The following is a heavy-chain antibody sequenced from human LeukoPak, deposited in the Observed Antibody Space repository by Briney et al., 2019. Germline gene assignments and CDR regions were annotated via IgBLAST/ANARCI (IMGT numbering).Heavy chain of an antibody. D-gene: IGHD6-13*01. CDR1: GFTFSTYA. V-gene: IGHV3-30-3*01. CDR3: ARDRGYIAAAREFDY. J-gene: IGHJ4*02. CDR2: ISYDGSNK. Sequence: QTGGSLRLSCAASGFTFSTYAMHWVRQDPGKGLEWVAVISYDGSNKYYAASVKGRFTISRDNSKNTLYLQMNSLRAEDTAVYYCARDRGYIAAAREFDYWGQGTLVTVSS.